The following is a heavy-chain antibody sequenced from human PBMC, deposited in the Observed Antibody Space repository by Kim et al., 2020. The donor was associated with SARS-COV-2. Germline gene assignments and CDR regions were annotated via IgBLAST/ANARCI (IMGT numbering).Heavy chain of an antibody. D-gene: IGHD6-13*01. Sequence: GGSLRLSCAASGFTFSSYWMSWVRQAPGKGLEWVANIKQDGSEKYYVDSVKGRFTISRDNAKNSLYLQMNSLRAEDTAVYYCASMDRDEQQQPGSRDYYSYYGMDVWGQGTTVTVSS. CDR3: ASMDRDEQQQPGSRDYYSYYGMDV. V-gene: IGHV3-7*01. CDR1: GFTFSSYW. J-gene: IGHJ6*02. CDR2: IKQDGSEK.